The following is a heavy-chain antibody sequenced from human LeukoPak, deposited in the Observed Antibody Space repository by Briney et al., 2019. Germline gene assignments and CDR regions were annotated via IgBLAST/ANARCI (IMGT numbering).Heavy chain of an antibody. D-gene: IGHD3-3*01. CDR2: IYYSGST. Sequence: SETLSLTCTVSGGSISSYYWSWIRQPPGKGLEWIGYIYYSGSTNYNPSLKSRVSMSVDTSKNQFSLKLSSVTAADTAVYYCARVLYDFDSLHNWFDPWGQGTLVTVSS. CDR1: GGSISSYY. CDR3: ARVLYDFDSLHNWFDP. V-gene: IGHV4-59*01. J-gene: IGHJ5*02.